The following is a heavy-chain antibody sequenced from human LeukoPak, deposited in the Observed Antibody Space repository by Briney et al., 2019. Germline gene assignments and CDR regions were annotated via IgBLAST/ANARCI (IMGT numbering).Heavy chain of an antibody. Sequence: ASVKVSCKASGYTFTGYYMHWVRQAPGQELEWMGRINPNSGGTSYAQKFQGRVTMTRDTSISTAYMKLSRLRSDDTAVYYCARDLPFGTRDFDYWGQGTLVTVSS. J-gene: IGHJ4*02. CDR3: ARDLPFGTRDFDY. CDR2: INPNSGGT. CDR1: GYTFTGYY. V-gene: IGHV1-2*06. D-gene: IGHD6-13*01.